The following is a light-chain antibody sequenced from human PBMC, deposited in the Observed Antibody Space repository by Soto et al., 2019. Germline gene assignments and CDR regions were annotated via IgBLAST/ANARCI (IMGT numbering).Light chain of an antibody. CDR1: SSNIGTNT. V-gene: IGLV1-44*01. CDR2: SND. J-gene: IGLJ3*02. CDR3: AAWDARLNGVV. Sequence: QSVLTQPPSTSGTPGQRVTISCSGSSSNIGTNTVNWYQQVPGTAPKLLIYSNDQRPSAVPDRFSGSKSGTSVSLAISGLQSEDEADYFCAAWDARLNGVVFGGGTKVTVL.